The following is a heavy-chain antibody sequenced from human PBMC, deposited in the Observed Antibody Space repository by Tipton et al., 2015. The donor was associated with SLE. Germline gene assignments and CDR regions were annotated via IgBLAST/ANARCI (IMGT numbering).Heavy chain of an antibody. J-gene: IGHJ3*01. D-gene: IGHD2-21*01. CDR2: IYPGDSDT. V-gene: IGHV5-51*01. CDR3: ARQGRCGGHCYLAAFHL. Sequence: VQLVQSGAEVKKPGESLKISCKGSGYSFTSYWIGWVRQMPGKGLEWMGIIYPGDSDTRYSPSFQGQVTISADKSISTAYLQWSSLKASDNAMYYCARQGRCGGHCYLAAFHLLRQWTMVPVSS. CDR1: GYSFTSYW.